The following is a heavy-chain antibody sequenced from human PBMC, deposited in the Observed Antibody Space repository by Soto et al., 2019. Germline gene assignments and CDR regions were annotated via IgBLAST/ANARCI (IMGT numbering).Heavy chain of an antibody. CDR2: VSAYSGHT. CDR3: ARPSGSYGDYAWSLAY. V-gene: IGHV1-18*04. J-gene: IGHJ4*02. Sequence: QVQLVQSGADVKKPGASVKVSCKASGYAFGGYAISWVRQAPGQGLEWMGWVSAYSGHTDYAQNLQGRVSMTTETSTSTAYMELGSLTSDDTAVYYCARPSGSYGDYAWSLAYWGQGTLVTVSS. D-gene: IGHD4-17*01. CDR1: GYAFGGYA.